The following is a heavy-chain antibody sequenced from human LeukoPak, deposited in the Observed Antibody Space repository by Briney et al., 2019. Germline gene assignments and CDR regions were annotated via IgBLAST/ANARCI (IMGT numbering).Heavy chain of an antibody. J-gene: IGHJ5*02. V-gene: IGHV4-39*01. CDR2: IYYSGNT. Sequence: PSETLSLTCTVSGCSISSASYYWGWIRQPPGKGLEWIGTIYYSGNTYYNPSLESRITLSVDPSRNQFSLKMTSVTVADTAVYYRARLLNDALFAVLWRHWFDPWGQGALVTVSS. CDR1: GCSISSASYY. D-gene: IGHD3-3*01. CDR3: ARLLNDALFAVLWRHWFDP.